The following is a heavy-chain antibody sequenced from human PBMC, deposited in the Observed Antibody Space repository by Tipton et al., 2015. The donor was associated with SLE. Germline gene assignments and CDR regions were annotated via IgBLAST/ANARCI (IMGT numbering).Heavy chain of an antibody. CDR2: ISWNSGSI. CDR1: GFTFDDYA. D-gene: IGHD6-13*01. CDR3: ARDTAAGRLGYYYYMDV. J-gene: IGHJ6*03. V-gene: IGHV3-9*01. Sequence: SLRLSCAASGFTFDDYAMHWVRQTPGKGLEWVSGISWNSGSIGYADSVKGRFTISRDNAKNSLYLQIDGLRVEDTALYYCARDTAAGRLGYYYYMDVWGKGTTVTVSS.